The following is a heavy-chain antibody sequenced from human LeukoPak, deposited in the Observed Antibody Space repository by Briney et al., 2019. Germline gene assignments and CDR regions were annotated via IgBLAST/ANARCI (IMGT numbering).Heavy chain of an antibody. Sequence: GGSLRLSCLASGFTFSDFSMSWVRQAPGKGLEWVANTKQDGSEKYYVDSVRGRFTISRDNAKNSLFLQMNSLRAEDTAVYFCARERLGDDIYFDLWGRGTLVTVSS. CDR3: ARERLGDDIYFDL. CDR1: GFTFSDFS. CDR2: TKQDGSEK. V-gene: IGHV3-7*01. J-gene: IGHJ2*01. D-gene: IGHD3-3*01.